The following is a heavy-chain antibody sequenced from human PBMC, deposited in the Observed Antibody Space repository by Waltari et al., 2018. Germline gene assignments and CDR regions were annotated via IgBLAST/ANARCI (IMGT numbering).Heavy chain of an antibody. CDR3: ARDSTTWGSFDY. D-gene: IGHD6-13*01. V-gene: IGHV3-23*01. J-gene: IGHJ4*02. Sequence: EVQRLESGGGLVQPGGALRRSCAASGFTFISYARSLVRQAPGKGLQWVSAISGSGTSTYYADSVKGRFTNSRDNSKNTLYLQMNSLRAEDTAVYYCARDSTTWGSFDYWGQGTLVIVSS. CDR1: GFTFISYA. CDR2: ISGSGTST.